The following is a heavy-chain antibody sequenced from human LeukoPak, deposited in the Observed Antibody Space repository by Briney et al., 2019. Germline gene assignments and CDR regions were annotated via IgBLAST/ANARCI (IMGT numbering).Heavy chain of an antibody. CDR1: GGSFSGYY. CDR2: ISSSGSTI. J-gene: IGHJ4*02. D-gene: IGHD5-12*01. V-gene: IGHV3-11*01. Sequence: LSLTCAVYGGSFSGYYWSWIRQAPGKGLEWVSYISSSGSTIYYADSVKGRFTISRDNAKNSLYLQMNSLRAEDTAVYYCAIHIVASQFDYWGQGTLVTVSS. CDR3: AIHIVASQFDY.